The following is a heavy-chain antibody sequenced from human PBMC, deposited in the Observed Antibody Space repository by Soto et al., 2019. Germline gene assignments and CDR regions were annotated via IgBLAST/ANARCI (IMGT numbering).Heavy chain of an antibody. CDR2: LSNTGGGT. CDR1: GFTFNNYA. CDR3: AKDRLAGNFDY. Sequence: EVQLLDSGGGLVQPGGSLGLSCAASGFTFNNYAMNWVRQDPGMGLEWVATLSNTGGGTYYADSVKGRFTISRDNSKNTLYLQMSSLRVEDTAVYYCAKDRLAGNFDYWGQGTQVTVSS. V-gene: IGHV3-23*01. J-gene: IGHJ4*02.